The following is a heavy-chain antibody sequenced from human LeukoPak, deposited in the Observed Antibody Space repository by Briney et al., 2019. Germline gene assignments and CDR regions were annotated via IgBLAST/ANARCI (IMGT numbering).Heavy chain of an antibody. CDR3: AKDMGTVTDSQEPYYFDY. CDR2: ISSSSSYI. J-gene: IGHJ4*02. V-gene: IGHV3-21*04. D-gene: IGHD2-21*02. Sequence: GGSLRLSCAASGFTFSSYSMNWVRQAPGKGLEWVSSISSSSSYIYYADSVKGRFTISRDNAKNSLYLQMNSLRAEDTALYYCAKDMGTVTDSQEPYYFDYWGQGTLVTVSS. CDR1: GFTFSSYS.